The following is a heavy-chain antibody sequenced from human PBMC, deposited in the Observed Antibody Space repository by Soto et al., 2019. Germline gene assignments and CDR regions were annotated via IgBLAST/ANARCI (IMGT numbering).Heavy chain of an antibody. CDR3: ANGHGSTI. CDR2: ISSSSSYI. V-gene: IGHV3-21*01. CDR1: GFTFSSYG. J-gene: IGHJ4*02. D-gene: IGHD3-10*01. Sequence: GSLRLSCAASGFTFSSYGMNWVRQAPGKGLEWVSSISSSSSYIYYADSVKGRFTISRDNAKNSLYLRMNSLRAEDTAVYYCANGHGSTIWGQGTLVTVSS.